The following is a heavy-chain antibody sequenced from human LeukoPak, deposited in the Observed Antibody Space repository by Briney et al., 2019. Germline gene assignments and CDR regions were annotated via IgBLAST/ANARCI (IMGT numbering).Heavy chain of an antibody. Sequence: PGGSLRLSCAASGFTFSSYGMHWVRQAPGKGLEWVAFIRYDGSNKYYADSVKGRFTISRDNSKNTLYLQMNSLRAEDTAVYYCAKEEYYYGSGSSTPTYYFDYWGQGTLVTVSS. V-gene: IGHV3-30*02. D-gene: IGHD3-10*01. J-gene: IGHJ4*02. CDR2: IRYDGSNK. CDR1: GFTFSSYG. CDR3: AKEEYYYGSGSSTPTYYFDY.